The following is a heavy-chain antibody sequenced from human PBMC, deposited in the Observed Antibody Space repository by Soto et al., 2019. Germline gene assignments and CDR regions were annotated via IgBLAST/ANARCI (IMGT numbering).Heavy chain of an antibody. D-gene: IGHD3-22*01. V-gene: IGHV4-4*02. CDR1: GGSISSSNW. CDR2: IYHSGST. CDR3: ARHNYDSSGTAVDV. J-gene: IGHJ6*02. Sequence: SETLSLTCAVSGGSISSSNWWSWVRQPPGKGLEWIGEIYHSGSTNYNPSLKSRVTISVDTSKNQFSLKLSSVTAADTAVYYCARHNYDSSGTAVDVWGQGTTVTVSS.